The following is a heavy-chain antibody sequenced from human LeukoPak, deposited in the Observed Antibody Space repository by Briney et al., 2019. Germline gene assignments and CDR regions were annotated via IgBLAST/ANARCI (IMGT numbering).Heavy chain of an antibody. CDR1: GGSISSSSYY. Sequence: PSETLSLTCTVSGGSISSSSYYWGWIRQPPGKGLEWIGSIYYSGSTYYNPSLKSRVTISVDTSKNQFSLKLSSVTAADTAVYYCARVICSGGSCYDSNWFDPWGQGTLVTVSS. CDR2: IYYSGST. V-gene: IGHV4-39*07. D-gene: IGHD2-15*01. CDR3: ARVICSGGSCYDSNWFDP. J-gene: IGHJ5*02.